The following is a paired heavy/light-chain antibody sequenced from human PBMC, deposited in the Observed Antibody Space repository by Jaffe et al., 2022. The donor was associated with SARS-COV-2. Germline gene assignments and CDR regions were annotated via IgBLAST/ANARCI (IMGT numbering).Light chain of an antibody. CDR3: QQANSFPLT. CDR2: DAS. V-gene: IGKV1D-12*01. Sequence: DIQMTQSPSSVSASVGDRVTITCRASQGVNSWLAWYQQKPGKAPKLLIYDASSLQSGVPSRFSGSGSGTDFTLTISSLQPEDFATYYCQQANSFPLTFGQGTRLEIK. J-gene: IGKJ5*01. CDR1: QGVNSW.
Heavy chain of an antibody. CDR1: GFTFSGSA. Sequence: EVQLVESGGGLVQPGGSLKLSCAASGFTFSGSAMHWVRQASGKGLEWVGRIRSKANGYATIYAASVKGRFTISRDDSKNTAYLQMNSLKNEDTAVYYCTRHLGGMASAENWFDPWGQGTLVTVSS. V-gene: IGHV3-73*02. CDR3: TRHLGGMASAENWFDP. CDR2: IRSKANGYAT. J-gene: IGHJ5*02. D-gene: IGHD6-13*01.